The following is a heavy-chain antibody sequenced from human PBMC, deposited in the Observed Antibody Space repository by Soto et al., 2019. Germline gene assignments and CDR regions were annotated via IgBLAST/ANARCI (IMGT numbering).Heavy chain of an antibody. D-gene: IGHD3-10*01. CDR3: ARDPSVGMLWLGESNPYYFDY. J-gene: IGHJ4*02. CDR1: GFTFSDYS. Sequence: GGSLRLSCAASGFTFSDYSMNWVRQAPGKGLEWVSSISSSGDFVYYAYSVMGRFTISRDNAKKSLYLEMNTLRAEDTAVYFCARDPSVGMLWLGESNPYYFDYWGQGTPVTVSS. CDR2: ISSSGDFV. V-gene: IGHV3-21*01.